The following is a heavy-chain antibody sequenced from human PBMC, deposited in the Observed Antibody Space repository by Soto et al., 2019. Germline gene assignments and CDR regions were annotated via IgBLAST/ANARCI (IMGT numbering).Heavy chain of an antibody. J-gene: IGHJ4*02. Sequence: GASLRVSSKAPGKTSPGSYINGVRQAPGKGLEWMGWINPNSGGTNYAQKFQGRVTMTRDTSINTAYMEVSRLRSDDTAVYYCARVNVVVENATREYYFDYWGQGTLVTVSS. CDR2: INPNSGGT. V-gene: IGHV1-2*02. D-gene: IGHD2-15*01. CDR1: GKTSPGSY. CDR3: ARVNVVVENATREYYFDY.